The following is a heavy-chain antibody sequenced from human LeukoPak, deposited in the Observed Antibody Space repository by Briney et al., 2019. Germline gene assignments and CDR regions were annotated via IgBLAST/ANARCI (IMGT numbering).Heavy chain of an antibody. D-gene: IGHD2-2*01. CDR2: IIPIFGTA. J-gene: IGHJ4*02. Sequence: SVKVSCKASGGTFSSYAISWVRQAPGQGLEWMGGIIPIFGTANYAQKFQGRVTITADKSTSTAYMELSSLRSEDTAVYYCARVSGYCISTSCTSFDYWGQGTLVTVSS. V-gene: IGHV1-69*06. CDR3: ARVSGYCISTSCTSFDY. CDR1: GGTFSSYA.